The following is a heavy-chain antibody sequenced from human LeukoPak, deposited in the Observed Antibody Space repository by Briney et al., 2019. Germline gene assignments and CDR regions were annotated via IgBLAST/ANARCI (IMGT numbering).Heavy chain of an antibody. J-gene: IGHJ4*02. V-gene: IGHV5-51*01. CDR3: AILLAAPYYINF. CDR1: GYSFTTYW. CDR2: IYPGDSDT. D-gene: IGHD6-25*01. Sequence: GESLQISCKGSGYSFTTYWIAWVRQMPGKGLEWMGVIYPGDSDTRYSPSFEGQVSISVDTSIDNAYLQWSSVKASDTAMYYCAILLAAPYYINFWGQGTLVTVSS.